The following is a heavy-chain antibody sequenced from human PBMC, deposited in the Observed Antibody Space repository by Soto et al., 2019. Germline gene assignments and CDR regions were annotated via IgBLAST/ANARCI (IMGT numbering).Heavy chain of an antibody. CDR2: ISSSGSTI. CDR1: GFTFSDYY. J-gene: IGHJ6*02. Sequence: QVQLVESGGGLVKPGGSLRLSCAASGFTFSDYYMSWIRQAPGKGLEWVSYISSSGSTIYYADSVKGRFTISRDNAKNSLYLQMNSLRAEDTAVYYCARDLRRVGNELRWLQSTYYYYGMDVRGQGTTVTVSS. V-gene: IGHV3-11*01. CDR3: ARDLRRVGNELRWLQSTYYYYGMDV. D-gene: IGHD5-18*01.